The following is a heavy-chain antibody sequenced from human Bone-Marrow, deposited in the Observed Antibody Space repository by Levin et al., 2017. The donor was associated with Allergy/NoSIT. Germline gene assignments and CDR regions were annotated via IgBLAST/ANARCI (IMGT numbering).Heavy chain of an antibody. J-gene: IGHJ4*02. CDR1: GYTFTSFD. D-gene: IGHD5-12*01. CDR2: MYPNSDNA. CDR3: ARGELGSGYLFDY. V-gene: IGHV1-8*01. Sequence: ASVKVSCKTSGYTFTSFDINWVRQATGQGLEWMGWMYPNSDNAGYAQKFQGRVTMTRNTSISTAYMELSSLRSEDTALYYCARGELGSGYLFDYWGQGTLVTVSS.